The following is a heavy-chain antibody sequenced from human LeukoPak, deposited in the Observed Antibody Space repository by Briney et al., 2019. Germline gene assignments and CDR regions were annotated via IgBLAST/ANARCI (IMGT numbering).Heavy chain of an antibody. J-gene: IGHJ4*02. V-gene: IGHV3-23*01. CDR3: AKDSGWIQFAD. Sequence: PGGSLRLCCVAYGFLFSHHGMNWVRQTTGKGLEWVSGIRSNGEITYYIDSVKGRFTISRDNSKNTVYLQMDSLRAEDTAVYYCAKDSGWIQFADWGQGTLVTVSS. D-gene: IGHD5-18*01. CDR2: IRSNGEIT. CDR1: GFLFSHHG.